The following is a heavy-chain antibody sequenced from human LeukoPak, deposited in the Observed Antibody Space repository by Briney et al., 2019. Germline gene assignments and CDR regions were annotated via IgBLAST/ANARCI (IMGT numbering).Heavy chain of an antibody. CDR2: INHSGST. V-gene: IGHV4-34*01. CDR3: ARGGGYNWFYP. J-gene: IGHJ5*02. Sequence: PSETLSLTCAVYGGSFSGYYWSWIRQPPGKGLEWIGEINHSGSTNYNPSLKSRVTISVDTSKNQFSLKLSSVTAADTAVYYCARGGGYNWFYPWGQGTRVTVSS. CDR1: GGSFSGYY.